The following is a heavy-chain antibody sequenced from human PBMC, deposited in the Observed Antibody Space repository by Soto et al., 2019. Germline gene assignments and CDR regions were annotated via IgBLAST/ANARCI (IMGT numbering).Heavy chain of an antibody. D-gene: IGHD1-1*01. CDR2: ISSDGSDK. CDR1: GFTFSAYA. Sequence: PGGSLRLSCAASGFTFSAYAMHWVRQAPGKGLEWVTVISSDGSDKYYADSVKGRFTISRDNSKNTLYLQMTSLRPEDTAVYFCAKGVVATTGWLDPWGQGXLVTVYS. V-gene: IGHV3-30*18. CDR3: AKGVVATTGWLDP. J-gene: IGHJ5*02.